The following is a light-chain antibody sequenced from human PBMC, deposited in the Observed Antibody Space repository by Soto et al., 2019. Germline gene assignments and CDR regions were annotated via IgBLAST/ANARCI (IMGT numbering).Light chain of an antibody. J-gene: IGLJ3*02. CDR2: DVS. CDR1: SSDVGGYDF. Sequence: QSALTQPPSASGSPGQSVTISCTGTSSDVGGYDFVSWYQHHPGKAPKLMIFDVSKRPSGVPDRFSGSKSGNTASLTVSGLQAEDEADYYCSSYEGSNTWVFGGGTKVTV. V-gene: IGLV2-8*01. CDR3: SSYEGSNTWV.